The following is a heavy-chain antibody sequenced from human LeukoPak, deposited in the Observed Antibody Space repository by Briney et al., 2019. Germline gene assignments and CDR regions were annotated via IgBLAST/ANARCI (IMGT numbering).Heavy chain of an antibody. CDR2: VNLRGDST. V-gene: IGHV3-23*01. J-gene: IGHJ4*02. CDR1: GFTFNNYA. CDR3: ARGLSSSWYPDY. Sequence: PGGSLRLSCAASGFTFNNYAMSWVRQAPGKGLEWVSTVNLRGDSTYYADSVKGRFTISRDNAKNSLYLQMNSLRAEDTAVYYCARGLSSSWYPDYWGQGTLVTVSS. D-gene: IGHD6-13*01.